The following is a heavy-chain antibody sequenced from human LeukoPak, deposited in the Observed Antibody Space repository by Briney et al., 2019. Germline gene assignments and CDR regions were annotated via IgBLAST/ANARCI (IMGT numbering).Heavy chain of an antibody. J-gene: IGHJ4*02. D-gene: IGHD3-10*01. CDR3: ARHLKPEGLLWFGDPILYYFDY. CDR2: IYYSGST. V-gene: IGHV4-39*01. CDR1: GGSISSISYY. Sequence: SETLSLTCTVSGGSISSISYYWGWIRQPPGKGLEWIGSIYYSGSTYYNPSLKSRVTISVDTSKNQFSLKLSSVTAADTAVYYCARHLKPEGLLWFGDPILYYFDYWGQGTLVTVSS.